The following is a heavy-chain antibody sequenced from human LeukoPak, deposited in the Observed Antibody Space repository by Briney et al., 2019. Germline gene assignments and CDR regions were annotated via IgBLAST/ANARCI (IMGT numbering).Heavy chain of an antibody. D-gene: IGHD2-2*01. CDR2: INSEGSGI. CDR1: GFTFSVYW. V-gene: IGHV3-74*01. CDR3: ARGPSTSSNRGYFQH. Sequence: AGGSLRLSCGASGFTFSVYWMHWVSQAPGKGLVWVSRINSEGSGIRYADSVKGRFTIFRDNAKNALYLQMSDLRAEDTAVYFCARGPSTSSNRGYFQHWGQGTLVTVSS. J-gene: IGHJ1*01.